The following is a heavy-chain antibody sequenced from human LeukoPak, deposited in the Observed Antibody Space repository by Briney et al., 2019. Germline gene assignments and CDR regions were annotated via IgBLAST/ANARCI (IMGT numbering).Heavy chain of an antibody. CDR2: IYYSGST. CDR1: GGSISSYY. Sequence: SETLSLTCTVSGGSISSYYWSWIRQPPGKGLERIGYIYYSGSTNYNPSLKSRVTISVDTSKNQFSLKLSSVTAADTAVYYCARGDTAIYDYWGQGTLVTVSS. V-gene: IGHV4-59*12. CDR3: ARGDTAIYDY. D-gene: IGHD5-18*01. J-gene: IGHJ4*02.